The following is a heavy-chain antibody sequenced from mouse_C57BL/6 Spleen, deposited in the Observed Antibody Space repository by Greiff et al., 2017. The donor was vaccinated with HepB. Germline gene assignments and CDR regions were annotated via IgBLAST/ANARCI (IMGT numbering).Heavy chain of an antibody. Sequence: LQESGAELVRPGASVKMSCKASGYTFTSYNMHWVKQTPRQGLEWIGAIYPGNGDTSYNQKFKGKATLTVDKSSSIAYMQLSSLTSEDSAVYFCARWNYGSSDGGYFDYWGQGTTLTVSS. J-gene: IGHJ2*01. D-gene: IGHD1-1*01. CDR2: IYPGNGDT. CDR1: GYTFTSYN. CDR3: ARWNYGSSDGGYFDY. V-gene: IGHV1-12*01.